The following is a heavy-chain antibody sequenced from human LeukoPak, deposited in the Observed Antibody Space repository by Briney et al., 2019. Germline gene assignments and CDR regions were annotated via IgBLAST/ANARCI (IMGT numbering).Heavy chain of an antibody. CDR2: ISYDGSNE. J-gene: IGHJ4*02. CDR1: GFTFSSYV. CDR3: AREPVGGYYFDY. Sequence: PGGSLRLSCAASGFTFSSYVMHWVRQAPGKGLEWVAIISYDGSNEYYADSVKGRFTISRDNSKNTLYLQMNSLRAADTAVYYCAREPVGGYYFDYWGQGTLVTVSS. V-gene: IGHV3-30*04. D-gene: IGHD3-16*01.